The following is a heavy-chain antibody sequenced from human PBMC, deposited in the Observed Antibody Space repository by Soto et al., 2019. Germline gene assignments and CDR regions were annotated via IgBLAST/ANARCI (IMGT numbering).Heavy chain of an antibody. Sequence: SETLSLTCTVSGGSISSGSYFWSWVRQRPGEGLEWIGNIYYTGITYYNLSLKSRVAISVDTSKNHFSLTLTSLTAADTAIYYCARVLITPSRHLDCCGQGTLVTVSS. V-gene: IGHV4-31*03. D-gene: IGHD3-16*01. J-gene: IGHJ4*02. CDR2: IYYTGIT. CDR3: ARVLITPSRHLDC. CDR1: GGSISSGSYF.